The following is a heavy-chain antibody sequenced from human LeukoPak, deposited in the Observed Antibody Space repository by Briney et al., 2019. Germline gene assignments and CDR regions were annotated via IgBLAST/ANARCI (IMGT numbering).Heavy chain of an antibody. D-gene: IGHD3-16*01. CDR3: ARGTGAYYY. J-gene: IGHJ4*02. CDR1: GFTFSSYT. V-gene: IGHV3-48*02. CDR2: VSISGGTI. Sequence: GGSLRLSCAASGFTFSSYTMTWVRQAPGKGLEWLSCVSISGGTIFYADSVKGRFTISRDNAKNSLYLQMNSLRDEDTAVYYCARGTGAYYYWGQGTLVTVSS.